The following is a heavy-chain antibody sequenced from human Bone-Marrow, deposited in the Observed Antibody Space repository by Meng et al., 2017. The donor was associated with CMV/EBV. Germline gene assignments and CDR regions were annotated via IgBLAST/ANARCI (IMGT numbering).Heavy chain of an antibody. CDR3: TTAWRADY. Sequence: GGSLRLSCAASGFTFSNAWMSWVRQAPGKGLEWVGRIKSKIDGGTTDYAAPVKGRFTISRDDSKNTLYLQMNSLKTEDTAVYYCTTAWRADYWGQRTLVTVSS. CDR2: IKSKIDGGTT. CDR1: GFTFSNAW. V-gene: IGHV3-15*01. D-gene: IGHD1-1*01. J-gene: IGHJ4*02.